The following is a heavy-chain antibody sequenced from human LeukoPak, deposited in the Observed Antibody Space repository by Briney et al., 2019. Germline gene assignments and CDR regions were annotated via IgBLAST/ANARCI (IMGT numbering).Heavy chain of an antibody. CDR2: IYGSGIT. Sequence: SETLSLTCTVSGGSIISNYWGWIRQSAGTGLERIGRIYGSGITDYNPSLKSRVTMSLDTSRKQFSLRLTSVTAADTAVYYCARLKFYDSTGYSPGYYMDVWGKGTTVSVFS. J-gene: IGHJ6*03. CDR1: GGSIISNY. CDR3: ARLKFYDSTGYSPGYYMDV. V-gene: IGHV4-4*07. D-gene: IGHD3-22*01.